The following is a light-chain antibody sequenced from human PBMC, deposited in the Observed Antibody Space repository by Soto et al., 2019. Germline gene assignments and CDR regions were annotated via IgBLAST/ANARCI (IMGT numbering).Light chain of an antibody. CDR3: AAWDDRLDVYV. CDR1: SSNIGSNT. V-gene: IGLV1-44*01. CDR2: ITS. Sequence: QPVLTQPPSASGTPGQIVAISCSGSSSNIGSNTVTWYQQLPGTAPKLLIYITSQRSSGVPGRFSGSKSGASASLSISGLQSEDEADYYCAAWDDRLDVYVFGTGTKVTVL. J-gene: IGLJ1*01.